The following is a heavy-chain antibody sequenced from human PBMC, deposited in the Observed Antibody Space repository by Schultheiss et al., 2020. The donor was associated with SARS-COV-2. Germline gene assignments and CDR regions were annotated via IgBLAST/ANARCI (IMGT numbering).Heavy chain of an antibody. Sequence: GGSLRLSCAASGFTFSSYGMHWVRQAPGKGLEWVAVISYDGSNKYYADSVKGRFTISRDNSKNTLYLQMNSLRAEDTAVYYCASVDTAMVPPWHWGQGTLVTVSS. CDR3: ASVDTAMVPPWH. V-gene: IGHV3-30*19. J-gene: IGHJ4*02. D-gene: IGHD5-18*01. CDR2: ISYDGSNK. CDR1: GFTFSSYG.